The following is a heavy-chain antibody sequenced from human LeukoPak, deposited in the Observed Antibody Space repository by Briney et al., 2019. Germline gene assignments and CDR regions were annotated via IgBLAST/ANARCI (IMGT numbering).Heavy chain of an antibody. CDR2: IYSGGST. Sequence: GGSLRLSCAASGFTVSSNYMSWVRQAPGKGLEWVSVIYSGGSTYYADSVKGRFTISRDNSKNTLYLQMNSLRAEDTAVYYCARFVALDHFDYWGQGTLVTVSS. CDR1: GFTVSSNY. CDR3: ARFVALDHFDY. J-gene: IGHJ4*02. D-gene: IGHD2-21*01. V-gene: IGHV3-53*01.